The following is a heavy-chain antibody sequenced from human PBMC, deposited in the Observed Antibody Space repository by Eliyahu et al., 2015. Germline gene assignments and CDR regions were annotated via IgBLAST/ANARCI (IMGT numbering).Heavy chain of an antibody. D-gene: IGHD3-22*01. Sequence: EVQLVESGGGLVQPGGSLRLXCAASGFTFSTYWMHWVRQAPGKGLVWVSRINSDGSSTSYADSVKGRFTISRDNAKNTLYLQMNSLRAEDTAVYYCARERYYYDSSGYFGAFDIWGQGTMVTVSS. CDR2: INSDGSST. CDR1: GFTFSTYW. CDR3: ARERYYYDSSGYFGAFDI. J-gene: IGHJ3*02. V-gene: IGHV3-74*01.